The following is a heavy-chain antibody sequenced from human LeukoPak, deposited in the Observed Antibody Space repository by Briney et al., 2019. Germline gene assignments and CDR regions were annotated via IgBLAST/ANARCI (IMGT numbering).Heavy chain of an antibody. V-gene: IGHV4-34*01. D-gene: IGHD6-13*01. CDR2: INHSGST. Sequence: SETLSLTCTVSGGSFSSYYWSWIRQPPGKGLEWIGEINHSGSTNYNPSLKSRVTISVDTSKNQFSLKLSSVTAADTAVYYCATDYSSSWYRHDLRYYMDVWGKGTTVTVSS. J-gene: IGHJ6*03. CDR3: ATDYSSSWYRHDLRYYMDV. CDR1: GGSFSSYY.